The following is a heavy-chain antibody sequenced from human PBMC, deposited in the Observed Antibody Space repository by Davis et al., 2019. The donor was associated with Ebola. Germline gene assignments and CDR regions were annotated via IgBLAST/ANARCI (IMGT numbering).Heavy chain of an antibody. V-gene: IGHV1-46*01. CDR2: INPSGGST. D-gene: IGHD3-3*01. CDR1: GYTFTSYY. Sequence: AASVKVSCKASGYTFTSYYMHWVRQAPGQGLEWMGIINPSGGSTSYAQKFQGRVTMTRDTSTSTVYMELSSLRSEETAVYYCARCRERITIFGSARLYGMDVWGQGTTVTVSS. J-gene: IGHJ6*02. CDR3: ARCRERITIFGSARLYGMDV.